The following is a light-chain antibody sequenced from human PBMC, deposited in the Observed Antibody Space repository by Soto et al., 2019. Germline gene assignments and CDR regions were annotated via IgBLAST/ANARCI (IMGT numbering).Light chain of an antibody. CDR1: QSIDNF. Sequence: IVPIQSPRILSSPPGEGGTLSCSASQSIDNFLARYQQKPGQPPSLLIFDASNRAAGVPARFSGSGSWTDFTLTIRSLEPEDFAVYFCQQRSSWPPITFGQGTRLEIK. J-gene: IGKJ5*01. CDR3: QQRSSWPPIT. V-gene: IGKV3-11*01. CDR2: DAS.